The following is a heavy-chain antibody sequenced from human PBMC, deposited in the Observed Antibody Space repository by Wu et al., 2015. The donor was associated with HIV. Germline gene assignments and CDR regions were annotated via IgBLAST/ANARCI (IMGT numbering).Heavy chain of an antibody. CDR1: GYTFTSYD. Sequence: QVLLVQSGAEVKKPGASVKVSCKASGYTFTSYDINWVRQATGQGLEWMGWMNPNSGNTGYAQKFQGRVTMTRNTSISTAYMELSSLRSEDTAVYYCARDNFDWSWNYYYGMDVWGQGTTVTVSS. CDR2: MNPNSGNT. J-gene: IGHJ6*02. V-gene: IGHV1-8*01. D-gene: IGHD3-9*01. CDR3: ARDNFDWSWNYYYGMDV.